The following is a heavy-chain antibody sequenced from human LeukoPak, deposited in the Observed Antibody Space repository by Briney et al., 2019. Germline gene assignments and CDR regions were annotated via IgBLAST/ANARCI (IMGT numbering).Heavy chain of an antibody. Sequence: GASAKVSCKASGYTFINYYIHLVRQAPGQGLEWMGIINPSGGSTSYAQKFQGRVTMTRDTSTSTVYMYLSSLRSEDTAVYYCAREPYYYGSGSYRDADDYWGQGTLVTVSS. D-gene: IGHD3-10*01. V-gene: IGHV1-46*01. CDR3: AREPYYYGSGSYRDADDY. CDR1: GYTFINYY. CDR2: INPSGGST. J-gene: IGHJ4*02.